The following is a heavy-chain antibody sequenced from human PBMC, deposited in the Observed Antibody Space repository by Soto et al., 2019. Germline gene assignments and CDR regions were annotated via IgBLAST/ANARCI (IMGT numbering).Heavy chain of an antibody. Sequence: QVQLVESGGGVVQPGRSLRLSCAASGFTFSSYAMHWVRQAPGKGLGWVAVISYDGSNKYYADSVKGRFTISRDNSKNTLYLQMNSLRAEDTAVYYCARDLQYRLRWEGGLGPFDYWGQGTLVTVSS. CDR2: ISYDGSNK. D-gene: IGHD4-17*01. J-gene: IGHJ4*02. V-gene: IGHV3-30-3*01. CDR3: ARDLQYRLRWEGGLGPFDY. CDR1: GFTFSSYA.